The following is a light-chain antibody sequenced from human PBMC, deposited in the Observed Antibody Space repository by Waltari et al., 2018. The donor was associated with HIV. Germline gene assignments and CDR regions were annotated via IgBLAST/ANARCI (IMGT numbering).Light chain of an antibody. CDR3: QDYGDSLT. V-gene: IGKV3-20*01. J-gene: IGKJ2*01. Sequence: EIVLTQSPGTLSLSPGERATLSCRASQTVSSSYLAWYRQKPGQTPRLLIYAAYSRATGVPDRVSGGGSGTDFTLTISSLEPEDFAVYYCQDYGDSLTFGQGTKVEIK. CDR2: AAY. CDR1: QTVSSSY.